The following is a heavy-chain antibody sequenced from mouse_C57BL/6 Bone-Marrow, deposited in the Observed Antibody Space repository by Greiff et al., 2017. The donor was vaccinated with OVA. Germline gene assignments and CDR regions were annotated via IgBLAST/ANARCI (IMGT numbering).Heavy chain of an antibody. J-gene: IGHJ3*01. V-gene: IGHV6-3*01. CDR3: TAIYYGNYAIFAY. D-gene: IGHD2-1*01. Sequence: EVQGVESGGGLVQPGGSMKLSCVASGFTFSNYWMNWVRQSPEKGLEWVAQIRLKSDNYATHYAESVKGRFTISRDDSKSSVYLQMNNLRAEDTGIYYCTAIYYGNYAIFAYWGQGTLVTVSA. CDR1: GFTFSNYW. CDR2: IRLKSDNYAT.